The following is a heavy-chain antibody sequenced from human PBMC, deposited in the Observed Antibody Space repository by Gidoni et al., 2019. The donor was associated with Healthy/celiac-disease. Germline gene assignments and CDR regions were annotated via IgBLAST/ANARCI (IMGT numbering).Heavy chain of an antibody. D-gene: IGHD4-17*01. CDR2: IRSSSSYT. CDR3: ARVVVPFLAVTTEHWYFDL. J-gene: IGHJ2*01. Sequence: QVQLVECGGGLVKRGGSGRRSCEASGFTFSDDYMSWIRQAPGKGLEWVSSIRSSSSYTTYADSVKGRFTISRDNAKNSLYLQLNSLRAEDPAVYYCARVVVPFLAVTTEHWYFDLWGRGTLVTVSS. CDR1: GFTFSDDY. V-gene: IGHV3-11*05.